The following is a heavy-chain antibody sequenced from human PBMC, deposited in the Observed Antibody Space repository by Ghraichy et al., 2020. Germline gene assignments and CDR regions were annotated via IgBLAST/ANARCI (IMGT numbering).Heavy chain of an antibody. CDR2: VSGSGGST. Sequence: GGSLRLSCAASGFTFSSYAMSWVRQAPGKGLEWVSGVSGSGGSTYYADSVKGRFTISRDNSKNTLYLQMNSLRAEDTAVYYCAKTPLRWNYPIDYWGQGTLVTVSS. J-gene: IGHJ4*02. CDR3: AKTPLRWNYPIDY. D-gene: IGHD1-7*01. V-gene: IGHV3-23*01. CDR1: GFTFSSYA.